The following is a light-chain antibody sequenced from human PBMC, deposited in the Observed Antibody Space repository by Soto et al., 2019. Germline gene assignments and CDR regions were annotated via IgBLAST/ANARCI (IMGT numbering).Light chain of an antibody. V-gene: IGKV3-15*01. CDR1: QTITSN. Sequence: EVVMTQSPATLSVSPGNTVTLSCRANQTITSNLAWYQQKPGQAPRLLIYGASTRATGIPVRFSGSGSGTEFTLTISSLQSEDFAVYYCQHYNNWIASFGGGTKVDIK. CDR3: QHYNNWIAS. J-gene: IGKJ4*01. CDR2: GAS.